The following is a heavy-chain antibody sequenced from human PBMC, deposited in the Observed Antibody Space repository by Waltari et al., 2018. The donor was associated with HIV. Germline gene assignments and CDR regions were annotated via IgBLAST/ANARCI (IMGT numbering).Heavy chain of an antibody. J-gene: IGHJ4*02. CDR2: IKSKTDGGTA. CDR3: TTIPFPDY. D-gene: IGHD2-21*01. Sequence: EVQLVESGGGLVKPGESLRLSCAASGFTFSNAWMSWVRQAPGKGLEWVGLIKSKTDGGTADYAAPVKGRFTISRDDSKNTLYLQMNSLKTEDTAVYYCTTIPFPDYWGQGTLVTVSS. V-gene: IGHV3-15*01. CDR1: GFTFSNAW.